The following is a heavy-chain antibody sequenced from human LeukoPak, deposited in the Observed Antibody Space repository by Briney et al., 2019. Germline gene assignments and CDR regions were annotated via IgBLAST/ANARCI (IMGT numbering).Heavy chain of an antibody. J-gene: IGHJ5*02. Sequence: PGGSLRLSCAASGFTFSDYYMSWIRQAPGKGPEWVSYMSTSDSPIYYTDSVKGRFTISRDNAKNSLYLQMNSLRASDTAVYYCARELNGAFDPWGQGTLVTVSS. CDR1: GFTFSDYY. CDR2: MSTSDSPI. V-gene: IGHV3-11*04. CDR3: ARELNGAFDP. D-gene: IGHD1-1*01.